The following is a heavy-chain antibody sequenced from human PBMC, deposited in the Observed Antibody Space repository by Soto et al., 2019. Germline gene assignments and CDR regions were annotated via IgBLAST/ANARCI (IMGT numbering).Heavy chain of an antibody. D-gene: IGHD2-15*01. V-gene: IGHV3-23*01. CDR1: GFTFSNYA. Sequence: EVQLLDSGGGLVQPGGSLRLSCAASGFTFSNYAMSWVRQAPGKGLEWVSGVGGSGDSTYYADSVKVRVTISRDNSKDTLYLQMNSLRAEDTAVYYCATSPLGYCSGASCYPPHYFPYWVQATLVTVSS. CDR3: ATSPLGYCSGASCYPPHYFPY. J-gene: IGHJ4*02. CDR2: VGGSGDST.